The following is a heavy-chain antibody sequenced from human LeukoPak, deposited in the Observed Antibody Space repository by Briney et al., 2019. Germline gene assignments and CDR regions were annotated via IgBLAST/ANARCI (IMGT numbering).Heavy chain of an antibody. J-gene: IGHJ4*02. Sequence: GGSLTLSCAASGFTFSSYGMHWVRQAPGKGLEWVAIISYDGSHKYYADSVKGRFTISRDNSKNTLYLQMNSLRAEDTAMYYCAKEITRPNRAVAGLNYWGQGTLVTVSS. V-gene: IGHV3-30*18. CDR1: GFTFSSYG. CDR3: AKEITRPNRAVAGLNY. D-gene: IGHD6-19*01. CDR2: ISYDGSHK.